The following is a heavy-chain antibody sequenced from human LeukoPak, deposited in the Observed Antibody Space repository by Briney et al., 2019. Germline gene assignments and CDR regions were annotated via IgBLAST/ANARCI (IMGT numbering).Heavy chain of an antibody. V-gene: IGHV5-51*01. CDR1: GYSFTSYW. CDR2: IYPGDSDT. D-gene: IGHD4-17*01. J-gene: IGHJ3*02. CDR3: ARQQGYGDYDLNAFDI. Sequence: GESLKISCKGSGYSFTSYWIGWVRQMPGKGLEWMGIIYPGDSDTRYSPSFQGQVTISADKSISTAYLQWSSLKASDTAMYYCARQQGYGDYDLNAFDIWGQGTMVTVSS.